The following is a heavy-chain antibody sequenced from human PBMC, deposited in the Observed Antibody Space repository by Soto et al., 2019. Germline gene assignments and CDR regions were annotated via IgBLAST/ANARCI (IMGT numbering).Heavy chain of an antibody. CDR3: ASLPSGWKYSYFDF. CDR1: GGSFSPYF. Sequence: QVQLQQWGAGLLKPSETLSLTCAVYGGSFSPYFWSWIRQPPGKGLEWIGEINHSGSTNYNPSLTRRAPLQGDPSKNRVSLRRTSLTAADPVVFCWASLPSGWKYSYFDFWGRGTPVTVSS. D-gene: IGHD6-19*01. V-gene: IGHV4-34*01. J-gene: IGHJ2*01. CDR2: INHSGST.